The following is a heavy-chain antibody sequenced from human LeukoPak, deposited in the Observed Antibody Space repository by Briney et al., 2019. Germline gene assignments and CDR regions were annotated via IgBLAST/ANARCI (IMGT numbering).Heavy chain of an antibody. D-gene: IGHD3-10*01. Sequence: GGSLRLSCAASGFTFSSYSMDWVRQAPGKGLEWVAMISYDGSKKYYADSVKGRFTISRDNSKNTLYLQMNSLRAEDTAVYYCARNMVRGSPLDCWGQGTLVTVSS. CDR3: ARNMVRGSPLDC. CDR1: GFTFSSYS. J-gene: IGHJ4*02. V-gene: IGHV3-30*03. CDR2: ISYDGSKK.